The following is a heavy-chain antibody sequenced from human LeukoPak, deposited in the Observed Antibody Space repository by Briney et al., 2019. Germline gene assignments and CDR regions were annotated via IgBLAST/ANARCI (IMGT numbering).Heavy chain of an antibody. CDR1: GFTFSSYV. V-gene: IGHV3-21*01. CDR2: ISSTSSYI. D-gene: IGHD6-13*01. Sequence: GGSLRLSCAASGFTFSSYVINWVRQAPGKGLEWISSISSTSSYIYYADSVKGRFTISRDNAENSVDLQMNSLRGEDTAVYYCASREGPGRGSSWPNDAFDIWGKGTMVTVSS. CDR3: ASREGPGRGSSWPNDAFDI. J-gene: IGHJ3*02.